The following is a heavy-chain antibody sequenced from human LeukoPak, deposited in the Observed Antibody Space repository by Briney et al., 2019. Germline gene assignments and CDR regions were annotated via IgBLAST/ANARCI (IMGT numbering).Heavy chain of an antibody. D-gene: IGHD3-22*01. CDR1: GFTFSSYA. CDR2: ISGSGGST. J-gene: IGHJ4*02. Sequence: GGSLRLSCAASGFTFSSYAMHWVRQAPGKGLEWVSAISGSGGSTYYADSVKGRFTISRDNSKNTLYLQMNSLRAEDTAVYYCAKEDDYYDSSGYFPYYFDYWGQGTLVTVSS. V-gene: IGHV3-23*01. CDR3: AKEDDYYDSSGYFPYYFDY.